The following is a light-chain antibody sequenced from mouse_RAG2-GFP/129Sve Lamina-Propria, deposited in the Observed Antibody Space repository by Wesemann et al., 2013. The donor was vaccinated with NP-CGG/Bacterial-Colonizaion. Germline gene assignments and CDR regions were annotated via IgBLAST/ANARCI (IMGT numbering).Light chain of an antibody. CDR2: SAS. CDR1: QNVGTA. V-gene: IGKV6-13*01. J-gene: IGKJ4*01. CDR3: QQYNSYPFT. Sequence: DIVMTQSQKFMSTTVGDRVSITCKASQNVGTAVAWYQQKPGQSPKLLIYSASNRYTGVPDRFTGSGSGTDFTLTISNVQSEDLAEYFCQQYNSYPFTFGSGTKLEI.